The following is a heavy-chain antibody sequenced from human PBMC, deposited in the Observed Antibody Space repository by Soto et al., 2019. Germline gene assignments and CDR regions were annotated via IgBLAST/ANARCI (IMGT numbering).Heavy chain of an antibody. J-gene: IGHJ4*02. Sequence: SETLSLTCSVSGGSISSGVYYWSWIRQHPGMGLEWIGYISYSGGTHYNPSLESRLIISLDTSRNQFSLRLASVTAADTAVYYCARHGGAMPSFFCDYWGQGTLVTVSS. V-gene: IGHV4-31*03. CDR3: ARHGGAMPSFFCDY. CDR1: GGSISSGVYY. D-gene: IGHD1-26*01. CDR2: ISYSGGT.